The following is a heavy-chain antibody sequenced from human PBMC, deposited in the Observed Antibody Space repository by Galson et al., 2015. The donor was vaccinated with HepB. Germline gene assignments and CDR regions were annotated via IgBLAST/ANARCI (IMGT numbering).Heavy chain of an antibody. D-gene: IGHD2-15*01. CDR3: ARWTSGRCDY. CDR1: GFTFSSSW. V-gene: IGHV3-7*03. J-gene: IGHJ4*02. Sequence: SLRLSCAVSGFTFSSSWMSWVRQAPEKGLEWVANINQDGSEKYCADSVKGRFTISRDDSKNSLFLQMNSLKTEDTALYYCARWTSGRCDYWGQGTLVTVSS. CDR2: INQDGSEK.